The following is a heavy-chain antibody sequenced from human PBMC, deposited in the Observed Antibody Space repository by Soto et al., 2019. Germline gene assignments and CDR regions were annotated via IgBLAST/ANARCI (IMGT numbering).Heavy chain of an antibody. CDR1: GYMFTGFY. CDR3: AAAAIPVAGRHPDF. D-gene: IGHD6-19*01. Sequence: QVQLVQSGAEVKRPGASVKVSCKASGYMFTGFYLHWVRQAPGQGLEWMGWINPNNGVTTYAKNFQGRVTMTRDSSISTAYMKLSSLRSDDTAVYFCAAAAIPVAGRHPDFWGQGTVVTVS. CDR2: INPNNGVT. J-gene: IGHJ4*02. V-gene: IGHV1-2*02.